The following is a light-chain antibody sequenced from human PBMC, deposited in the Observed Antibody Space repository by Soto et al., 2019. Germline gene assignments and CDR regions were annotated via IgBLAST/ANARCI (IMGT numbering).Light chain of an antibody. CDR1: QSISSW. J-gene: IGKJ2*01. CDR2: DAS. Sequence: DIQMTQSPSTLSASVGDRVTITCRASQSISSWLAWYQQKPGKAPKLLIYDASSLESGVPSRFSGSGSGTEFTLTVSSLEPEDFATYFCLQRHTHPYTFGQGTKLEI. CDR3: LQRHTHPYT. V-gene: IGKV1-5*01.